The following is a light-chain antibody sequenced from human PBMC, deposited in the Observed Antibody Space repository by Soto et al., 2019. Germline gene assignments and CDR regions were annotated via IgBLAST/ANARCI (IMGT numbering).Light chain of an antibody. CDR2: ENN. Sequence: QSVLTQPPSVSAAPGQKVTISCSGSSSNIGNNYVSWFQHLPGTAPKLLIYENNKRPSGIPDRFSGSKSGTSATLGITGLQTGDEADYYCGAWDSRLSAVGFGGGTKLTVL. V-gene: IGLV1-51*02. CDR1: SSNIGNNY. CDR3: GAWDSRLSAVG. J-gene: IGLJ3*02.